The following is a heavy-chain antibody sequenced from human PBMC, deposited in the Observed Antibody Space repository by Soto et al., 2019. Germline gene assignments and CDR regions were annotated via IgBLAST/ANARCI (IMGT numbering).Heavy chain of an antibody. CDR3: AKSIISQRLVYYFDY. CDR2: ISGSGGST. CDR1: GFTFSSYA. V-gene: IGHV3-23*01. Sequence: GGSLRLSCAASGFTFSSYAMSWVRQAPGKGLEWVSAISGSGGSTYYADSVKGRFTISRDNSKNTLYLQMNSLRAEDTAVYYCAKSIISQRLVYYFDYWGQGTLVTVSS. D-gene: IGHD6-19*01. J-gene: IGHJ4*02.